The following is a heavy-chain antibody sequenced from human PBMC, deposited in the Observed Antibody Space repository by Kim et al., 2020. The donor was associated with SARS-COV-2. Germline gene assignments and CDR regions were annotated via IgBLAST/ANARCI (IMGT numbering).Heavy chain of an antibody. V-gene: IGHV3-49*03. Sequence: GGSLRLSCTASGFTFGDYAMSWFRQAPGKGLEWVGFIRSKAYGGTTEYAASVKGRFTISRDDSKSIAYLQMNSLKTEDTAVYYCGRYYYDSSGYYYVASDYFDDWGQGTLVTVSS. CDR1: GFTFGDYA. CDR2: IRSKAYGGTT. CDR3: GRYYYDSSGYYYVASDYFDD. J-gene: IGHJ4*02. D-gene: IGHD3-22*01.